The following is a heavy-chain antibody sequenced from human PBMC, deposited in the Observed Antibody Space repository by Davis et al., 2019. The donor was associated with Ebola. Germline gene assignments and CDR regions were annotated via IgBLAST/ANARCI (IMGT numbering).Heavy chain of an antibody. Sequence: GESLKISCQGSGYQFFGHWIGWVRQMPGKGLEFMGIIYTGDSDTRYSPSFRGQVTISADKSIKTAFLQWSSLKASDTAMYYCASLRRTITGMDDAFDIWGQGTMVTVSS. V-gene: IGHV5-51*01. J-gene: IGHJ3*02. CDR2: IYTGDSDT. CDR1: GYQFFGHW. CDR3: ASLRRTITGMDDAFDI. D-gene: IGHD2-8*02.